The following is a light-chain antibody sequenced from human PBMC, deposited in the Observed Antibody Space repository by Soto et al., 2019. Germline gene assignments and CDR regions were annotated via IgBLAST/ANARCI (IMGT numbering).Light chain of an antibody. CDR1: SSDIGAYNY. CDR2: EVS. Sequence: QSALTQPASVSGSPGQSIAISCPGTSSDIGAYNYVSWYQQHPGKAPKLLLSEVSNRPSGVSDRFSGSKSGNTASLTISGLQAEDEADYYCQSYDISLHNYGFGTGTKVTVL. J-gene: IGLJ1*01. V-gene: IGLV2-14*01. CDR3: QSYDISLHNYG.